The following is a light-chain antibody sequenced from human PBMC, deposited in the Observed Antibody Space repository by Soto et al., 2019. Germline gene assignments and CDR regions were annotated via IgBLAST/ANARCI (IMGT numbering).Light chain of an antibody. CDR2: EVS. CDR3: SSYTSTSTGL. CDR1: SSDVGSYNR. V-gene: IGLV2-18*02. J-gene: IGLJ1*01. Sequence: QSALTQPPSVSGSPGQSVTISCTGTSSDVGSYNRVSWYQQPPGTAPKLMIYEVSNRPSGVPDRFSGSKSGNTASLTISGLQAEDAADYYCSSYTSTSTGLFGTGTKLTVL.